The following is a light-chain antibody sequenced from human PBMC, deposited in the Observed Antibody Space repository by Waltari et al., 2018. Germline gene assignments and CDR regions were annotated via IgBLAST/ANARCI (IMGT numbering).Light chain of an antibody. CDR1: NRDVGAYNY. Sequence: QSVLTQPPSATGSPGQSVTISCTGTNRDVGAYNYVSWYQQHPGKVPKLLIYEVTNRPSGVPDRFSGSKSGNTASLTVSGLQADDEADYYCSSYAHNNHFVFGTGTKVTVL. CDR3: SSYAHNNHFV. J-gene: IGLJ1*01. V-gene: IGLV2-8*01. CDR2: EVT.